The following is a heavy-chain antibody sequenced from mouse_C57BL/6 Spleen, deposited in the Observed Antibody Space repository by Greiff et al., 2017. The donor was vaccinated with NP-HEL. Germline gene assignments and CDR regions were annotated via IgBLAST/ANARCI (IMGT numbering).Heavy chain of an antibody. CDR3: ARHRDLLYAMDY. D-gene: IGHD2-1*01. CDR2: IWSDGST. CDR1: GFSLTSYG. J-gene: IGHJ4*01. V-gene: IGHV2-6-1*01. Sequence: VKLQESGPGLVAPSQSLSITCTVSGFSLTSYGVHWVRQPPGKGLEWLVVIWSDGSTTYNSALKSRLSISKDNSKSQVFLKMNSLQTDDTAMYYCARHRDLLYAMDYWGQGTSVTVSS.